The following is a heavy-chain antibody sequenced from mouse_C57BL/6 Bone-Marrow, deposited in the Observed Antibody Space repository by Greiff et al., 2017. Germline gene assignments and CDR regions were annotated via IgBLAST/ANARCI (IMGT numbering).Heavy chain of an antibody. V-gene: IGHV1-42*01. Sequence: EVMLVESGPELVKPGASVKISCKASGYSFTGYYMNWVKQSPEKSLEWIGEINPSNGGTTYNQKFKAKATLTVDKSSSTAYMQLKSLTSEDSAVYYCARRGDYDEVSAYWGQGTLVTVSA. J-gene: IGHJ3*01. D-gene: IGHD2-4*01. CDR2: INPSNGGT. CDR1: GYSFTGYY. CDR3: ARRGDYDEVSAY.